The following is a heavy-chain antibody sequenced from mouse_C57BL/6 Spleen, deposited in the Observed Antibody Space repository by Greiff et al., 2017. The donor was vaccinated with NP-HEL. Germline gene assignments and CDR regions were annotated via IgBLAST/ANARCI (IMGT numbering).Heavy chain of an antibody. CDR2: IYPGDGDT. D-gene: IGHD1-1*01. CDR1: GYAFSSYW. J-gene: IGHJ3*01. CDR3: ARKEVYYYGSFAY. Sequence: QVQLKQSGAELVKPGASVKISCKASGYAFSSYWMNWVKQRPGKGLEWIGQIYPGDGDTNYNGKFKGKATLTADKSSSTAYMQLSSLTSEDSAVYFCARKEVYYYGSFAYWGQGTLVTVSA. V-gene: IGHV1-80*01.